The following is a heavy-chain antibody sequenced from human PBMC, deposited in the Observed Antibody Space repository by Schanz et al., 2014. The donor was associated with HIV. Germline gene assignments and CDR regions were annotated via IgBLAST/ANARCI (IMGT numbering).Heavy chain of an antibody. CDR1: GYTFTNHD. V-gene: IGHV1-8*01. Sequence: QVQLVQSGPEVKKPGASVQVSCKASGYTFTNHDVNWVRQAPGQGLEWMGWMNPGSGNRGYAQKFRGRVSMTTNTSITTAYMELTSLTSEDTAVYYCARIYGDYLYYFDYWGRGTLVTVSS. D-gene: IGHD4-17*01. CDR3: ARIYGDYLYYFDY. CDR2: MNPGSGNR. J-gene: IGHJ4*02.